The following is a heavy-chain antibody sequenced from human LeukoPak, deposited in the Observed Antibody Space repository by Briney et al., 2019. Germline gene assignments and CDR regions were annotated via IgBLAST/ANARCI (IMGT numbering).Heavy chain of an antibody. J-gene: IGHJ4*02. CDR2: INHSGST. D-gene: IGHD3-9*01. CDR3: ARALLYGYYVL. Sequence: SETLSLTCAVYGGSFSGYYWSWIRQPPGRGLEWIGEINHSGSTNYNPSLKSRVTISVDTSKNQFSLKLSSVTAADTAVYYCARALLYGYYVLWGQGTLVTVCS. CDR1: GGSFSGYY. V-gene: IGHV4-34*01.